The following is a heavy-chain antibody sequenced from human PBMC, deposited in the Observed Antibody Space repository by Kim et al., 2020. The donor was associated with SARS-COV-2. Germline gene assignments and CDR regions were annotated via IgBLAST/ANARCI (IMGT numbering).Heavy chain of an antibody. CDR2: VKSKTDGGTT. CDR1: GFTFSNAW. D-gene: IGHD3-9*01. CDR3: TTVYYDILTGYSEIY. Sequence: GGSLRLSCAASGFTFSNAWMSWVRQAPGKGLEWVGRVKSKTDGGTTDYAAPVKGRFTISRDDSKNTLYLQMNSLKTEDTAVYYCTTVYYDILTGYSEIYWGQGTLVTVSS. V-gene: IGHV3-15*01. J-gene: IGHJ4*02.